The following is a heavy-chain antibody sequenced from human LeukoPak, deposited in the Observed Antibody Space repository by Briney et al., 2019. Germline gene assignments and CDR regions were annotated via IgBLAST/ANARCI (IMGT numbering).Heavy chain of an antibody. Sequence: SETLSLTCTVSGDSISSYYWSWIRQPPGKGLEWIGYIYYSGSSANYNPSLKSRVTISVDTSKTHFSLKLSSVTTPDAADNDCARRKLGKNLVGHFDLWGRGTLVTVSP. J-gene: IGHJ2*01. CDR3: ARRKLGKNLVGHFDL. CDR1: GDSISSYY. D-gene: IGHD7-27*01. V-gene: IGHV4-59*12. CDR2: IYYSGSSA.